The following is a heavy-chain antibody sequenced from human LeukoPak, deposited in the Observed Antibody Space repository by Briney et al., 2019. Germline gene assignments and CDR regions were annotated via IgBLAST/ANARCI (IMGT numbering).Heavy chain of an antibody. D-gene: IGHD4-17*01. V-gene: IGHV3-23*01. J-gene: IGHJ6*02. CDR1: GFTFSSYA. Sequence: GGSLRLSCAASGFTFSSYAMSWVRQAPGKGLEWVSAISGSGGSTYYADSVKGRFTISRDNSKNTLYLQMNSLRAEDTAVYYCAKAYDYYYYYGMDAWGQGTTVTVSS. CDR3: AKAYDYYYYYGMDA. CDR2: ISGSGGST.